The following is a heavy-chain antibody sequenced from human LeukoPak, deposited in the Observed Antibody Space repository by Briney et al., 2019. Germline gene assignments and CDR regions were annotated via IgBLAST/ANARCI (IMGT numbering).Heavy chain of an antibody. CDR3: AREYCSGGRCQYYFDY. V-gene: IGHV3-64*01. Sequence: GGSLRLSCAASGFTFSSYAMHWVRQAPGKGVEYVSGISSDGGSPFHVNSVKGRFTISRDNSKDTLYLQMGSLRAEDMAVYYCAREYCSGGRCQYYFDYWGQGTPVTVS. J-gene: IGHJ4*02. CDR1: GFTFSSYA. CDR2: ISSDGGSP. D-gene: IGHD2-15*01.